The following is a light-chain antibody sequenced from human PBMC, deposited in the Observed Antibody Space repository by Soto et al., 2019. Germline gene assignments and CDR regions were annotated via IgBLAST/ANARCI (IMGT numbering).Light chain of an antibody. J-gene: IGKJ1*01. V-gene: IGKV1-5*01. CDR2: AAS. CDR1: QRISFW. Sequence: DIQMTQSPSTLSASVGGRVTITCRANQRISFWLAWYQQKPGRAPKVLIFAASSLERGVPSRFSGSGSGTEFSLTINSLQPGDFATYYCQHYGNVWTFGQGTKGDIK. CDR3: QHYGNVWT.